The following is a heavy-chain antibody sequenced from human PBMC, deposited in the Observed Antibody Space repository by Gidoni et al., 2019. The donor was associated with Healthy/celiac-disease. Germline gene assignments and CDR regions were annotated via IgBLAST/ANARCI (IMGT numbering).Heavy chain of an antibody. Sequence: VQLLVSGGGLVQPVGSLRPSCSASGFTFGSYSMSRVRQAPGKGMEWVSAISGSGGRTYYEDSVKGRFTISRDNSKNTLYLQMNSLRAEDTAVYYCARTLDCSSTSCYGFDAFDIWGQGTMVTVSS. CDR2: ISGSGGRT. V-gene: IGHV3-23*01. D-gene: IGHD2-2*01. J-gene: IGHJ3*02. CDR1: GFTFGSYS. CDR3: ARTLDCSSTSCYGFDAFDI.